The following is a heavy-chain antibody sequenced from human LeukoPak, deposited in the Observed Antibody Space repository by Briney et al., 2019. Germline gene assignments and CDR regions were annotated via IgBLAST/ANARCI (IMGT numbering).Heavy chain of an antibody. CDR3: ARLAYGKQLESRFDH. CDR2: VITILGAA. J-gene: IGHJ5*02. V-gene: IGHV1-69*05. CDR1: GGTLSGDA. D-gene: IGHD6-13*01. Sequence: SVNGSCEASGGTLSGDAIRWVPQGPAQGLECIVGVITILGAANYVHIFQGGVPITTDESTSTAHIELGSLTSEDTAVLYCARLAYGKQLESRFDHWGQGTLVTVSS.